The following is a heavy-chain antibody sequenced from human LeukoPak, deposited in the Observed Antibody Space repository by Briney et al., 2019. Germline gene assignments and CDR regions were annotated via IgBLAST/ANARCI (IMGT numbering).Heavy chain of an antibody. CDR2: IHPNTGRT. CDR1: GYAFTEYY. Sequence: ASVKVSCKPSGYAFTEYYLHWVRQAPGQGLEWMSWIHPNTGRTYYAQKFQGRVTMTRDTSVSTAYMDLSRLGSDDTAVYYCARTPVTVIRGVIEDGMDVWGQGTTVTVSS. CDR3: ARTPVTVIRGVIEDGMDV. J-gene: IGHJ6*02. D-gene: IGHD3-10*01. V-gene: IGHV1-2*02.